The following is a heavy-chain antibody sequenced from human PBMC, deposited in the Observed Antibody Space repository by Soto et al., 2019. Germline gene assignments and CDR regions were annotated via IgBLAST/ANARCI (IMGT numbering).Heavy chain of an antibody. V-gene: IGHV3-23*01. D-gene: IGHD2-15*01. CDR2: ISGSGGTT. Sequence: QPXGSLVLACAASGLTFSNHAMSWVRQAPGKGLEWVSTISGSGGTTYYADSVKGRFTISRDNSKNTLYLQMNSLSAEDTAVYYCAKSQGCSGGNCSPQWGYYYYAMDVWSQGTTVTVYS. J-gene: IGHJ6*02. CDR3: AKSQGCSGGNCSPQWGYYYYAMDV. CDR1: GLTFSNHA.